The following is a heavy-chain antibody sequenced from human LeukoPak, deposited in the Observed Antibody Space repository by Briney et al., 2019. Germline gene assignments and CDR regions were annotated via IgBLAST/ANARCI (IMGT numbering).Heavy chain of an antibody. V-gene: IGHV3-7*01. Sequence: GGSLRLSCAASGFTFSGYWMSWVRQAPGKGLEWVANIRQDGSEKHYLDSVKGRITISRDNAKNSLYLQMNSLRVEDTAVYYCARRGSELPDDAFDIWGQGTMVTVSS. CDR2: IRQDGSEK. J-gene: IGHJ3*02. CDR1: GFTFSGYW. CDR3: ARRGSELPDDAFDI. D-gene: IGHD6-25*01.